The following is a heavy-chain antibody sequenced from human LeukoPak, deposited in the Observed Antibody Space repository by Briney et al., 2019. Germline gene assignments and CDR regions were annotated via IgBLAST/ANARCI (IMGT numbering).Heavy chain of an antibody. V-gene: IGHV4-39*07. CDR3: ARDSGYSHYYFDY. D-gene: IGHD5-18*01. Sequence: SGTLSLTCTVSCGSIRSSTYYLGWIRQPPRKGLGWIGSIFYSGSTYYNPSLKSRVTIPVDTSKNQFSLKLSSVTAADTAVYYCARDSGYSHYYFDYWGQGTLVTVSS. CDR1: CGSIRSSTYY. J-gene: IGHJ4*02. CDR2: IFYSGST.